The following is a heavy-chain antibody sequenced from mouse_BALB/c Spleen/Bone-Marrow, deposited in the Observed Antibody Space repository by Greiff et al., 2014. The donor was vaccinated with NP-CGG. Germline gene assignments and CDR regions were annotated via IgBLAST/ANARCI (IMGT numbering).Heavy chain of an antibody. CDR1: GYTLTNYR. Sequence: VQLQQSGPELVRTGPSVKITCKASGYTLTNYRVNWVKQRPGQGLEWIGNIYPSDSYTNYNQKVKDKATLTVDKSSSTDYMQLSSPTSEDAAVYYWTTSLPYAMSFRGQGPTFTGST. CDR2: IYPSDSYT. J-gene: IGHJ2*01. D-gene: IGHD1-1*02. V-gene: IGHV1S126*01. CDR3: TTSLPYAMSF.